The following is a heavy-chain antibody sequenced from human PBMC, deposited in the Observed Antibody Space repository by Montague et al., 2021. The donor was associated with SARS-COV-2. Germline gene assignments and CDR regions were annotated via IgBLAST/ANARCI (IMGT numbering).Heavy chain of an antibody. Sequence: SETLSLTCAVYGGSFSGYYCSWIRQPPGKGLEWIGEINHRGSTNXKPSLKSRVTISVDTSKNQFSLKLRSVTAADTAMYYCARGVVAAPPVVDYWGRGTLVTVSS. CDR2: INHRGST. CDR3: ARGVVAAPPVVDY. D-gene: IGHD2-15*01. V-gene: IGHV4-34*01. CDR1: GGSFSGYY. J-gene: IGHJ4*02.